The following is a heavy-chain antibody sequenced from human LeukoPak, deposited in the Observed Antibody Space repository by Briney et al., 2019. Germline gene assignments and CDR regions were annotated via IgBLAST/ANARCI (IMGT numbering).Heavy chain of an antibody. CDR2: IWYDGSNK. Sequence: GSLRLPCAASGFTFSSYGMHWVRQAPGKGLEWVAVIWYDGSNKYYADSVKGRFTISRDNSKNTLYLQMNSLRAEDTAVYYCARDVVHSYGSTPFDYWGQGTLVTVSS. CDR1: GFTFSSYG. D-gene: IGHD5-18*01. CDR3: ARDVVHSYGSTPFDY. J-gene: IGHJ4*02. V-gene: IGHV3-33*01.